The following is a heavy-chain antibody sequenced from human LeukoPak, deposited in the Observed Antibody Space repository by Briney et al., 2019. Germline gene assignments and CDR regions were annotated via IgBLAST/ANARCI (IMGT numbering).Heavy chain of an antibody. V-gene: IGHV3-74*01. J-gene: IGHJ4*02. D-gene: IGHD1-26*01. CDR1: GFSFSGYW. CDR3: TRGNSGFDF. CDR2: ISSDGSST. Sequence: PGGSLRLSCAASGFSFSGYWLHWVRQAPGKGLVWVSCISSDGSSTGYADSVKGRFTISRDNAKSTLYLQMNSLRAEDTAVYYCTRGNSGFDFWGQGTLVTVSS.